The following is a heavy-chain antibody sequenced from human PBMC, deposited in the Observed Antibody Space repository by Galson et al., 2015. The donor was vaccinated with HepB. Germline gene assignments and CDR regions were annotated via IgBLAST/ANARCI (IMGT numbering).Heavy chain of an antibody. V-gene: IGHV3-66*01. CDR3: ARDLDYYYGMDV. CDR1: GFTVSSHY. Sequence: SLRLSCAASGFTVSSHYMGWVRQAPGKGLEWVSVIYSGGSTYYADSVKGRFTISRDNSKNTLYLQMNSLRAEDTAVYYCARDLDYYYGMDVWGRGTTVTVSS. CDR2: IYSGGST. J-gene: IGHJ6*02.